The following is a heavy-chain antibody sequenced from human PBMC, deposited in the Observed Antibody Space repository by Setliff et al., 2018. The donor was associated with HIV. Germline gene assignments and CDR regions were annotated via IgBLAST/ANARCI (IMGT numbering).Heavy chain of an antibody. Sequence: SETLSLTCSVSGASFSNSNYYWGWIRQPPGKGLEWIGSVYYSGTTYYSPSLKSRVTIYEDTSKNQFSLNVSSVTAADTAVYYCARSYNGVSYTWGQGALVTVSS. D-gene: IGHD2-8*01. CDR3: ARSYNGVSYT. CDR1: GASFSNSNYY. CDR2: VYYSGTT. J-gene: IGHJ5*02. V-gene: IGHV4-39*01.